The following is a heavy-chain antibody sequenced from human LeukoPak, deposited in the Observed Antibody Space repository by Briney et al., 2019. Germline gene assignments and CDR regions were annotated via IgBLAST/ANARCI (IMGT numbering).Heavy chain of an antibody. CDR1: GLTVSNVW. J-gene: IGHJ4*02. D-gene: IGHD1-26*01. V-gene: IGHV3-15*07. CDR3: ARDYYENIAHSHMLPF. CDR2: IKSKKDGGTT. Sequence: GGSLRLSCAVSGLTVSNVWMNWVRQAPGKGLEWVGRIKSKKDGGTTEFAAPVRGRFTISRDDSQNTLYLQMNSLTSDDTAVYYCARDYYENIAHSHMLPFWGQGTLVTVSS.